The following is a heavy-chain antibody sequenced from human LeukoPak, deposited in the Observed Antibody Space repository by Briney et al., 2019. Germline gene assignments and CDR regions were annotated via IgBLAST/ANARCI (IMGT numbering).Heavy chain of an antibody. J-gene: IGHJ4*02. CDR3: AREGDWYSRSWNPFDF. D-gene: IGHD6-13*01. Sequence: SETLSLTCTVSGGSISSSSYYWGWIRQPPGKGLEWFGGIYYGGGPYSTPSPKSRITRSVDTSKNQFSLKLTSVTAADTAVYYCAREGDWYSRSWNPFDFWGQGTLGTVSS. V-gene: IGHV4-39*07. CDR2: IYYGGGP. CDR1: GGSISSSSYY.